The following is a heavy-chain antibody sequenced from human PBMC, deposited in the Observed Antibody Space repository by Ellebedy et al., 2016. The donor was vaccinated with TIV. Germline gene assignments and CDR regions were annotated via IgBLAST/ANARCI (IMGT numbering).Heavy chain of an antibody. V-gene: IGHV4-4*02. D-gene: IGHD2-21*02. CDR3: ARDIRAYCGGDCYSGDGSMDV. CDR2: IYHSGNT. CDR1: GGSISSSNW. J-gene: IGHJ6*02. Sequence: SETLSLTCAVSGGSISSSNWWSWVRQPPGKGLEWIGEIYHSGNTNYNPSLKSRVTISVDKSKNQFSLQLNSVTPEDTAIYYCARDIRAYCGGDCYSGDGSMDVWGQGTTVTVSS.